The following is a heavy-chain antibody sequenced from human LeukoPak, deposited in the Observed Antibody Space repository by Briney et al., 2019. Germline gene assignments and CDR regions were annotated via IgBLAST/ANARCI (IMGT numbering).Heavy chain of an antibody. CDR3: AREVGIAARPPYYYYYGMDV. Sequence: GASVKVSCKASGYTFTSYAISWVRQAPGQGLEWMGRIIPILGIANYAQKFQGRVTITADKSTSTAYMELSSLRSEDTAVYYCAREVGIAARPPYYYYYGMDVWGQGTTVTVSS. V-gene: IGHV1-69*04. D-gene: IGHD6-6*01. J-gene: IGHJ6*02. CDR1: GYTFTSYA. CDR2: IIPILGIA.